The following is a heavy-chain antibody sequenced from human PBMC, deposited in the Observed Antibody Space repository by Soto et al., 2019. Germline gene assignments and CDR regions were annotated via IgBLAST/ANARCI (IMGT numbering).Heavy chain of an antibody. D-gene: IGHD3-22*01. V-gene: IGHV4-4*02. CDR1: GGSISSSNW. Sequence: QVQLQESGPGLVKPSGTLSLTCAVSGGSISSSNWWNWVRQPPGKGLEWIGEIYHSASTNYNPSLKSRVTISVDKSKNQFSLKLSSVTAADTAVYYCATTDYYDSNPYWAYWGQGTLVTVSS. CDR2: IYHSAST. CDR3: ATTDYYDSNPYWAY. J-gene: IGHJ4*02.